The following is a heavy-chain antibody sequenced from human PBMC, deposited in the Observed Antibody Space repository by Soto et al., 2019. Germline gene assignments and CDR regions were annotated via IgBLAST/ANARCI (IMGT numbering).Heavy chain of an antibody. D-gene: IGHD2-15*01. J-gene: IGHJ4*02. CDR2: ISSNGDST. V-gene: IGHV3-64*01. Sequence: EAQLVESGGDLVQPGGSLRLSCAASGFTFSIYAMHWVRQAPGKGLEYVSAISSNGDSTYYANSVKGRFTISRDNSKNTLYLQMGSLRAEDMAVYYCASRYCSGGRCYYFDHWGQGTLVTVSS. CDR1: GFTFSIYA. CDR3: ASRYCSGGRCYYFDH.